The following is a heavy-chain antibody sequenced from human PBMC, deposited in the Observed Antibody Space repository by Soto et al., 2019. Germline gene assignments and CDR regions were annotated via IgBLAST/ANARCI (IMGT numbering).Heavy chain of an antibody. CDR2: IYYSGST. V-gene: IGHV4-59*01. CDR3: ARGVGVNSMVTHSEYYGMDV. CDR1: GGSISSYY. J-gene: IGHJ6*02. D-gene: IGHD5-18*01. Sequence: SETLSLTCTVSGGSISSYYWSWIRQPPGKGLEWIGYIYYSGSTNYNPSLKSRVTISIDSSKNQFSLKLSSVTAADTAVYYCARGVGVNSMVTHSEYYGMDVRGQWTTVTVAS.